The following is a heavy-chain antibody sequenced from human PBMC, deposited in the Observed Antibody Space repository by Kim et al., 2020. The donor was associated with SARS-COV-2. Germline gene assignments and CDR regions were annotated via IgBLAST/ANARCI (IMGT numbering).Heavy chain of an antibody. D-gene: IGHD3-22*01. CDR3: ARVDYDSSFLVWD. J-gene: IGHJ4*02. CDR2: IYYSGST. CDR1: GGSISSYY. Sequence: SETLSLTCTVSGGSISSYYWSWIRQPPGKGLEWIGYIYYSGSTNYNPSLKSRVTISVDTSKNQFSLKLSSVTAADTAVYYCARVDYDSSFLVWDWGQGTLVTVSS. V-gene: IGHV4-59*01.